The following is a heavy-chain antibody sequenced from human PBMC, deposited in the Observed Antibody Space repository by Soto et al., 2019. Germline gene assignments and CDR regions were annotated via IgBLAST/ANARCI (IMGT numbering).Heavy chain of an antibody. J-gene: IGHJ3*02. CDR2: IKNKVGGGIT. CDR3: TTNDAFDI. V-gene: IGHV3-15*01. CDR1: GFTFSDVC. Sequence: GGSLRLSCAAAGFTFSDVCMSWVRQAPGKGLEWVGRIKNKVGGGITEYAAPAKGRFFISRDDSKSTVYLQVSSLRIEDTAVYYCTTNDAFDIWGQGTMVTVSS.